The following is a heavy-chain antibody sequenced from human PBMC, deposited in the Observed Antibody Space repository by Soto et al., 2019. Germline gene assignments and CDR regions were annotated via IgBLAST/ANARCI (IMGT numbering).Heavy chain of an antibody. D-gene: IGHD6-13*01. CDR2: ISYDGSNK. CDR1: GFTFSSYG. CDR3: AKDRVAAAAYFDY. J-gene: IGHJ4*02. V-gene: IGHV3-30*18. Sequence: GGSLRLSCSPSGFTFSSYGMHWVRQALGKGLEWVAVISYDGSNKYYADSVKGRFTISRDNSKNTLYLQMNSLRAEDTAVYYCAKDRVAAAAYFDYCVRRSLVTISS.